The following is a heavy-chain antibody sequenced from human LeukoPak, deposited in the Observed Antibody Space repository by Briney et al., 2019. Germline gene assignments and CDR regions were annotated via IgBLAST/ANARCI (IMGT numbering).Heavy chain of an antibody. Sequence: SETLSLTCTVSGGSISSSSYYWGWIRQPPGKGLEWIGSIYYSGSTYYNPSLKSRVTISVDTSKNQFSLKLSSVTAADTAVYYCARQMAAAGTRYFDYWGQGTLVTVSS. D-gene: IGHD6-13*01. J-gene: IGHJ4*02. CDR1: GGSISSSSYY. CDR2: IYYSGST. V-gene: IGHV4-39*01. CDR3: ARQMAAAGTRYFDY.